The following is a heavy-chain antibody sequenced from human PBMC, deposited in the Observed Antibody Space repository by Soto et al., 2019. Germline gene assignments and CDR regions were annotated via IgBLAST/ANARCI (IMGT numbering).Heavy chain of an antibody. CDR3: VRVLTISPTDGPPDS. Sequence: PSETLSLTCTVSGGSMSRYYWTWIRQPPGKGLEWIGNIHYTGGTNYNSSLKSRVTILLGTSTSQFSLKVRSVTAADTAVYYCVRVLTISPTDGPPDSWGQGTLVTVST. CDR1: GGSMSRYY. V-gene: IGHV4-59*01. D-gene: IGHD1-1*01. J-gene: IGHJ5*01. CDR2: IHYTGGT.